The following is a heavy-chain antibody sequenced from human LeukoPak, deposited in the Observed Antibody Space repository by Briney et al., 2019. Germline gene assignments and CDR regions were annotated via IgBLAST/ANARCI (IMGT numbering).Heavy chain of an antibody. CDR2: IYSGGST. CDR3: ASLYSTYFDY. D-gene: IGHD6-13*01. CDR1: GFTVSSNY. Sequence: TGGSLRLSCAASGFTVSSNYMSWVRQAPGKGLEWVSVIYSGGSTYYADSVKGRFTISRDNSKNTLYLQMNSLRAEDTAVYYCASLYSTYFDYWGLGTLVTVSS. J-gene: IGHJ4*02. V-gene: IGHV3-53*01.